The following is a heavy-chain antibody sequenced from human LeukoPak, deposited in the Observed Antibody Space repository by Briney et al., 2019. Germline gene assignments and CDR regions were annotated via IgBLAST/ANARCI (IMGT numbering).Heavy chain of an antibody. D-gene: IGHD3-10*01. CDR3: AKETDYSGSRSPFDY. V-gene: IGHV3-48*01. CDR1: GFTFNAFG. J-gene: IGHJ4*02. Sequence: GGSLRLSCAASGFTFNAFGMNWVRQAPGKGLEWVSYIGTTSGAIYYADSVKGRFTISRDSAKNSLYLQMNSLRAEDTAVYYCAKETDYSGSRSPFDYWGQGTLVTVSS. CDR2: IGTTSGAI.